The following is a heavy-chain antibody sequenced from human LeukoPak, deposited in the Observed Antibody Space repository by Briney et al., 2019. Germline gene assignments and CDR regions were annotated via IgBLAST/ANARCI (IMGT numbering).Heavy chain of an antibody. D-gene: IGHD3-10*01. Sequence: ASAKVSCTASGYTFTSYGISWVRQAPGQGLEWMGWISAYNGDTDYAQKLQGRVTMTTDTSTRTAYMELRSLRSDDTAVYYCARDSSETYADYWGQGTLVTVSS. V-gene: IGHV1-18*01. CDR2: ISAYNGDT. CDR1: GYTFTSYG. CDR3: ARDSSETYADY. J-gene: IGHJ4*02.